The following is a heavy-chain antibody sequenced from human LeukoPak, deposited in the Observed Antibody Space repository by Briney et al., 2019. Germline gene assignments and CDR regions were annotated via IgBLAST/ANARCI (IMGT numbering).Heavy chain of an antibody. J-gene: IGHJ4*02. D-gene: IGHD2-15*01. CDR2: ISGSGGST. V-gene: IGHV3-23*01. CDR1: GFTFSSLG. Sequence: PGGSLRLSCAASGFTFSSLGMSWVRQAPGKGREGVLAISGSGGSTYYADSVKGRFTISRDKSKNTLYLQMNSLRAEDTAVYYCAKDRSCSGGSCSSDYWGQGTLVTVSS. CDR3: AKDRSCSGGSCSSDY.